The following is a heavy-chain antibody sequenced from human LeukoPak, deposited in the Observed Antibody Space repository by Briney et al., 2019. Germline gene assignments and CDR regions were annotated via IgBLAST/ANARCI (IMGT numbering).Heavy chain of an antibody. D-gene: IGHD5-12*01. CDR3: AKTNVVATTFFDY. CDR2: ISYDGSNK. Sequence: PGGSLRLSCAASGFTFSSYAMHWVRQAPGKGLEWVAVISYDGSNKYYADSVKGRFTISRDNSKNTLYLQMNSLRAEDTAVYYCAKTNVVATTFFDYWGQGTLVTVSS. CDR1: GFTFSSYA. V-gene: IGHV3-30-3*02. J-gene: IGHJ4*02.